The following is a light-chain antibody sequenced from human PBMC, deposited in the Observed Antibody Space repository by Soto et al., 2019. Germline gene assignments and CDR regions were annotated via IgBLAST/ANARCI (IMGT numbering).Light chain of an antibody. CDR1: QSISTY. J-gene: IGKJ3*01. CDR2: AAS. Sequence: DIQMTQSPSSLSASVGHRVTITCRASQSISTYLNWYQQRPGKAPKLMVYAASNLQSGVPSRFSGSGSGTDVTLTITSLQPEDFATYYCQQSFSTPRTFVPGTTVDI. CDR3: QQSFSTPRT. V-gene: IGKV1-39*01.